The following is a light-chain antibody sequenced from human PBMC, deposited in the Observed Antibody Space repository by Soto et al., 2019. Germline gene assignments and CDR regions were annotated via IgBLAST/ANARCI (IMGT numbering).Light chain of an antibody. J-gene: IGKJ3*01. V-gene: IGKV1-9*01. CDR3: QQLYSYPRT. CDR1: QGISSY. Sequence: DIQLTQSPSFLSASVGDRVTITCRASQGISSYLAWYQQKPGKAPELLIYAASILQSGVPSRFSGSGSGTEFTLTISSLQPEDFATYYCQQLYSYPRTFGPGTKVDIK. CDR2: AAS.